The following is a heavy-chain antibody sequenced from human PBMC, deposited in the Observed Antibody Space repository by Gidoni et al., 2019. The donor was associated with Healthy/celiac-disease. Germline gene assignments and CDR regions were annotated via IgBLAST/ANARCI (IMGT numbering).Heavy chain of an antibody. CDR1: GFTFSSYD. J-gene: IGHJ4*02. Sequence: EVQLVESGGGLVQPGGSLRLSCAASGFTFSSYDMHWVRQATGKGLEWVSAIGTAGDTYYPGSVKGRFTTSRENAKNSLYLQMNSLRAGDTAVYYCARASNGDYDFDYWGQGTLVTVSS. V-gene: IGHV3-13*04. D-gene: IGHD4-17*01. CDR3: ARASNGDYDFDY. CDR2: IGTAGDT.